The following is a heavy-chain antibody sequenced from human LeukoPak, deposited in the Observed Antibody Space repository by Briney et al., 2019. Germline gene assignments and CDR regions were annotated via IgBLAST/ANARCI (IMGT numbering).Heavy chain of an antibody. CDR1: GYTFTGYY. Sequence: RASVKVSCKASGYTFTGYYMHWVRQAPGQGLEWMGWINPNSGGTNYAQKFQGRVTTTGDTSISTAYMELSRLRSDDTAVYYCALTFGGVVFDYWGQGTLVTVSS. CDR3: ALTFGGVVFDY. D-gene: IGHD3-16*01. CDR2: INPNSGGT. V-gene: IGHV1-2*02. J-gene: IGHJ4*02.